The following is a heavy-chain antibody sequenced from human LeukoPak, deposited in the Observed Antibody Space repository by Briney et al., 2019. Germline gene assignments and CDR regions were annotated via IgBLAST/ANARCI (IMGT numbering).Heavy chain of an antibody. CDR1: GGSISSSSYY. Sequence: PSQTLSLTCTVSGGSISSSSYYWGWIRQPPGKGLEWIGSIYYSGSTYYNPSLKSRVTISVDTSKNQFSLKLSSVTAADTAVYYCARRALDYGDPFDYWGQGTLVTVSS. CDR2: IYYSGST. V-gene: IGHV4-39*01. CDR3: ARRALDYGDPFDY. D-gene: IGHD4-17*01. J-gene: IGHJ4*02.